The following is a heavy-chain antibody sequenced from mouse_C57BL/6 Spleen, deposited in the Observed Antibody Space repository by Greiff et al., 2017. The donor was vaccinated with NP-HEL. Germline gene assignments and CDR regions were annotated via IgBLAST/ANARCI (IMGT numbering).Heavy chain of an antibody. CDR1: GYTFTSYW. Sequence: QVQLQQPGAELVRPGTSVKLSCKASGYTFTSYWMHWVKQRPGQGLEWIGVIDPSDSYTNYNQKFKGKATLTVDTSSSTAYMQLSSLTSEDSAVYDCARRGTAQATIDYWGQGTTLTVSS. V-gene: IGHV1-59*01. D-gene: IGHD3-2*02. J-gene: IGHJ2*01. CDR3: ARRGTAQATIDY. CDR2: IDPSDSYT.